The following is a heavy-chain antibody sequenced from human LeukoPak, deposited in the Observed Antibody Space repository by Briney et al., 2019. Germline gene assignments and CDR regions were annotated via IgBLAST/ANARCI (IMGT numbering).Heavy chain of an antibody. J-gene: IGHJ5*02. V-gene: IGHV3-30*18. D-gene: IGHD4-17*01. CDR1: GFNFGPYG. Sequence: GRSLRLSCAAPGFNFGPYGMHWVRQAPGKGLEWLAVISYDGRNQNYADSVKGRFTISRDNSKKTMYLEMSGLRGDDTAVYYCAKGRGTTMTMSLDLWGQGTLVTVSS. CDR2: ISYDGRNQ. CDR3: AKGRGTTMTMSLDL.